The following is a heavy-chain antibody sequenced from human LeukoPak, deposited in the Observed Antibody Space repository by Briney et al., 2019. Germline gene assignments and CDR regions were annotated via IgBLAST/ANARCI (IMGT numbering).Heavy chain of an antibody. Sequence: PGGSLRLSCAASGFTFSDYYLSWIRQAPGKGLEWVSYMTGRFSVSRDNAKNSLYLQMNSLRAEDTAVYYCARDSIARGNIGNDMDVWGNGTTVTVSS. V-gene: IGHV3-11*01. J-gene: IGHJ6*03. CDR3: ARDSIARGNIGNDMDV. D-gene: IGHD2/OR15-2a*01. CDR1: GFTFSDYY.